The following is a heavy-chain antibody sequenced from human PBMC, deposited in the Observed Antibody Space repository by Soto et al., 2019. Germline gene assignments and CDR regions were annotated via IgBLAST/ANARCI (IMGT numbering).Heavy chain of an antibody. CDR3: ARAGTTMVRGVISGWFDP. CDR2: IYYSGSI. CDR1: GGSISSTTSY. Sequence: SETLSLTCTVSGGSISSTTSYWGWIRQPPGKGLEWIGYIYYSGSINYNPSLKSRVTISVDTSKNQFSLKLSSVTAADTAVYYCARAGTTMVRGVISGWFDPWGQGTLVTVSS. J-gene: IGHJ5*02. V-gene: IGHV4-61*05. D-gene: IGHD3-10*01.